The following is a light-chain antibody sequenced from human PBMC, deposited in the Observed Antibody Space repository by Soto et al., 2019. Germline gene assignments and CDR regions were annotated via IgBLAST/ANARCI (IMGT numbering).Light chain of an antibody. CDR2: RAS. V-gene: IGKV3-20*01. CDR3: QQYGSSPLT. J-gene: IGKJ4*01. Sequence: EIVLTHTPGTLSLSPGERATLSCRASQSVSSSYLAWYQPKPGQAPQVLIYRASSRAAGIPDRFSGSGSGTHFTLTISRLEREDFAVYYCQQYGSSPLTFGGGTKVEIK. CDR1: QSVSSSY.